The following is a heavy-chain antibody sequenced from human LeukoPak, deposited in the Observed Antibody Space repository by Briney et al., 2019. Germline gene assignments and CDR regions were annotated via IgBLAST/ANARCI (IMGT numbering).Heavy chain of an antibody. Sequence: PGGSLRLSCVVSGFSVSTNYMSWVRQAPGKGLEWVSTITTSDGNTYYADSVKGRFTISRDNSKNTLYLQMNSLRAEDTAVYYCARDGGYDFWSGYYQDYWGQGTLVTVSS. CDR1: GFSVSTNY. D-gene: IGHD3-3*01. V-gene: IGHV3-53*05. CDR3: ARDGGYDFWSGYYQDY. CDR2: ITTSDGNT. J-gene: IGHJ4*02.